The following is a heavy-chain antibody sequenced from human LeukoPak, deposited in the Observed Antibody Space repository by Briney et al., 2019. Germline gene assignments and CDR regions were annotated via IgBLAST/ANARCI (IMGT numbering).Heavy chain of an antibody. CDR2: IYYNGNS. D-gene: IGHD3-10*01. CDR1: GGSISSGGYY. Sequence: SETLSLTCTVSGGSISSGGYYWSWIRQYPGKGLEWIGYIYYNGNSYYNPSLKSRVTISVDMSKNQFSLKLSSVTVADTAVYYCARAATDYYGSGSYLFHYWGQGTLVTVSS. V-gene: IGHV4-31*03. J-gene: IGHJ4*02. CDR3: ARAATDYYGSGSYLFHY.